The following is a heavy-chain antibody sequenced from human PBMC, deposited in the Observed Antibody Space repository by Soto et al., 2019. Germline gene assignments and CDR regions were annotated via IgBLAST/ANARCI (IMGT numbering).Heavy chain of an antibody. CDR2: IYSGGST. V-gene: IGHV3-66*01. Sequence: EVQLVEAGGGLVQPGGSLRLSCAASGFTVSSNYMSWVRQAPGKGLEWVSVIYSGGSTYYADSVKGRFTISRDNSKNTLYLQMNSLRAKDTAVYYCARGLYSGGPHFGYWGQGTLVTVSS. CDR3: ARGLYSGGPHFGY. CDR1: GFTVSSNY. J-gene: IGHJ4*02. D-gene: IGHD5-12*01.